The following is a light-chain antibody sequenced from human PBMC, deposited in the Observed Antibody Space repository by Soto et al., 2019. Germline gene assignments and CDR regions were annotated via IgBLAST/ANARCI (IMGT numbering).Light chain of an antibody. J-gene: IGLJ3*02. Sequence: QSALTQPRSVSGSPGQSVTISCTGTSSDIGGYNYVSWYQQHPGKAPKLIIYGVIHRPSGVPDRFSASKSGNTASLTISGLQSEDETDYYCCSYADNYIWVFGGGTKLTVL. CDR2: GVI. V-gene: IGLV2-11*01. CDR3: CSYADNYIWV. CDR1: SSDIGGYNY.